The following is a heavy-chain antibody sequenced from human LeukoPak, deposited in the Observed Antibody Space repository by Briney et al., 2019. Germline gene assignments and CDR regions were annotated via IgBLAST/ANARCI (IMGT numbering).Heavy chain of an antibody. CDR2: ISYDGRNK. J-gene: IGHJ1*01. V-gene: IGHV3-30*03. CDR3: VREYDYGKFFQH. Sequence: PGGSLRLSCAASGYTFSTYVMHWVRQAPGKGLEWVAFISYDGRNKYYADSVKGRFTISRDNSENTLYLQMNSLRSEDTAVYYCVREYDYGKFFQHWREGPLVTVS. CDR1: GYTFSTYV. D-gene: IGHD4-17*01.